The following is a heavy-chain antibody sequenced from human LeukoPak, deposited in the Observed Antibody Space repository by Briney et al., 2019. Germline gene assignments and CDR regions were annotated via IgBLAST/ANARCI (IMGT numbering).Heavy chain of an antibody. CDR1: GHSISSGYY. CDR2: MYHRGST. V-gene: IGHV4-38-2*01. D-gene: IGHD4-11*01. CDR3: ARHRGDNSNPRYYFYYMDV. J-gene: IGHJ6*03. Sequence: SETLSLTCSVSGHSISSGYYWGWIRQPPGKGLEWIGTMYHRGSTYYNPSLKSRLTMSGDTSKNHFSLKLSSVIAADAAVYYCARHRGDNSNPRYYFYYMDVWGKGTTVTVSS.